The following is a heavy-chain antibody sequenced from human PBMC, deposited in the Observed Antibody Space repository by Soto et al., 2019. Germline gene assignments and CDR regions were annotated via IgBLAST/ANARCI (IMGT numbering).Heavy chain of an antibody. Sequence: QVQLVQSGAEVKKPGSSVKVSCKASGGTFSSYAIHWVRQAPGQGLEWMGGIIPIFGPPNYAQKFQGRVTITADESTSTVYTELISLISEDTAVYFCARALWFGGSLHYGMAVWGQGTSVTVSS. D-gene: IGHD3-10*01. J-gene: IGHJ6*02. CDR1: GGTFSSYA. V-gene: IGHV1-69*01. CDR3: ARALWFGGSLHYGMAV. CDR2: IIPIFGPP.